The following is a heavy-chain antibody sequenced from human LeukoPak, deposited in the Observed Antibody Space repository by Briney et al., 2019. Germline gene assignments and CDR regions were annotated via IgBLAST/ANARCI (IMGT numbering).Heavy chain of an antibody. CDR2: INPSGGST. D-gene: IGHD3-3*01. CDR1: RYTFTSYY. V-gene: IGHV1-46*01. J-gene: IGHJ5*02. CDR3: ARSHYDFWSGSLNWFDP. Sequence: GASVKVSCKASRYTFTSYYMHWVRQAPGQGLEWMGIINPSGGSTSYAQKFQGRVTMTRDTSTSTVYMGLSSLRSEDTAVYYCARSHYDFWSGSLNWFDPWGQGTLVTVSS.